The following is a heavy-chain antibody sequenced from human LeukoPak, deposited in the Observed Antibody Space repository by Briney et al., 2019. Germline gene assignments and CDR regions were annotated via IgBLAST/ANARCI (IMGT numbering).Heavy chain of an antibody. CDR2: ISYSGST. D-gene: IGHD3-3*01. Sequence: SETLSLTCTVSGGSINSHYWSWIRQPPGKGLQWIGFISYSGSTSYNPSLMSRVTISVDTSKDQFSLKLNSVTAADTALYFCARSYYDFWSGFYSDFWGQGALVTVSS. J-gene: IGHJ4*02. CDR3: ARSYYDFWSGFYSDF. V-gene: IGHV4-59*11. CDR1: GGSINSHY.